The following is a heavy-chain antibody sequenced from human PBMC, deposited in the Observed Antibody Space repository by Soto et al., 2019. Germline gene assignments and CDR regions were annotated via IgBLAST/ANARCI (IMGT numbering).Heavy chain of an antibody. J-gene: IGHJ5*01. V-gene: IGHV1-69*06. Sequence: QVSLVQSGAEVKKPGSSVKISCNASRASLNNSAFNWVRQAPGQGLEWMGGIVPVFGAPIYAQKFQGRVTITADKSTSTAYIEVSRLTSDDAPVYYCAREGPFCSDVACLVSMRESWFDPWCEGTLVTVSS. CDR3: AREGPFCSDVACLVSMRESWFDP. CDR2: IVPVFGAP. CDR1: RASLNNSA. D-gene: IGHD3-3*01.